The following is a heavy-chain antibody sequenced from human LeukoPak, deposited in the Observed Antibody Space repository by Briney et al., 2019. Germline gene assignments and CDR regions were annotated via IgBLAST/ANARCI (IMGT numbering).Heavy chain of an antibody. V-gene: IGHV3-23*01. CDR1: GFIFSTYA. CDR2: ISGSDGST. Sequence: GGSLRLSCAASGFIFSTYAMSWVRQAPGKGLDWVSVISGSDGSTYYADSVKGRFTISRDSSKNTLYLQMNSLSAEDTAVYYCGSRLSGWPRGPLDYWGQGTLVTVSS. CDR3: GSRLSGWPRGPLDY. D-gene: IGHD6-19*01. J-gene: IGHJ4*02.